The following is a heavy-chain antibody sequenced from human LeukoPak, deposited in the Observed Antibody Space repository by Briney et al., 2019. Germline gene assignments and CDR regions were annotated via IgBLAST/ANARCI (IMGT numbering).Heavy chain of an antibody. CDR1: AFTFSSYA. D-gene: IGHD3-3*01. CDR3: ARVERTTIFGVVWDYFDY. Sequence: GGSLRLSCAASAFTFSSYAMSWVRQAPGKGLEWVAVIWYDGSNKYYADSVKGRFTISRDNSKNTLYLQMNSLRAEDTAVYYCARVERTTIFGVVWDYFDYWGQGTLVTVSS. V-gene: IGHV3-33*08. J-gene: IGHJ4*02. CDR2: IWYDGSNK.